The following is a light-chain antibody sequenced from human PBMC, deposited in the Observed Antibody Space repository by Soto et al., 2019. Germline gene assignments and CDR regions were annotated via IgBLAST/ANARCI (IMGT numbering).Light chain of an antibody. J-gene: IGLJ3*02. Sequence: QSALTQPPSASGSPGQSVTISCTGTSSDVGGYNYVSWYQQHPGKAPKLMMYEVSKRPSGVPDRFSGSKSGNTASLTVSGLQAEDEAHYYCTSYAGSYTWVFGGGTKVTVL. CDR3: TSYAGSYTWV. V-gene: IGLV2-8*01. CDR2: EVS. CDR1: SSDVGGYNY.